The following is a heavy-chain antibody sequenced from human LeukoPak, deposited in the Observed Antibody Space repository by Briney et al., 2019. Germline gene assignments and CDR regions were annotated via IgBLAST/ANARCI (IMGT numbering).Heavy chain of an antibody. CDR1: GGSISSYY. D-gene: IGHD5-24*01. CDR3: ARQGRVGDGYNLGY. V-gene: IGHV4-59*08. CDR2: IYYSGST. J-gene: IGHJ4*02. Sequence: SETLSLTCTVSGGSISSYYWSWIRQPPGKGLEWIGYIYYSGSTNYNPSLKSRVTMSVDTSKNQFSLELSSVTAADTAVYYCARQGRVGDGYNLGYWGQGTLVTVSS.